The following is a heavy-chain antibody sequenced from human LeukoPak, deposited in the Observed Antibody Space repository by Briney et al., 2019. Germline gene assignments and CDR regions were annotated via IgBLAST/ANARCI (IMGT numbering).Heavy chain of an antibody. Sequence: GGSLRLSCAASGFTLYDSAMHWVRQAPGKGLEWVSLISRDGGSTYYADSVKGRFTISRDNSKNSLYLQMNSLRTEDTALYHCAKDRGWYDYWGQGTLVTVSS. V-gene: IGHV3-43*02. J-gene: IGHJ4*02. CDR1: GFTLYDSA. CDR3: AKDRGWYDY. CDR2: ISRDGGST. D-gene: IGHD6-19*01.